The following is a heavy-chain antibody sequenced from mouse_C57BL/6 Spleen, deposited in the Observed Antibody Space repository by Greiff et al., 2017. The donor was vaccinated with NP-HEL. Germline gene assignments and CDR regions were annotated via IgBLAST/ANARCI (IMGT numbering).Heavy chain of an antibody. CDR1: GFTFSSYA. CDR2: ISDGGSYT. CDR3: ARGYYGSSLYYFDY. D-gene: IGHD1-1*01. V-gene: IGHV5-4*03. J-gene: IGHJ2*01. Sequence: EVMLVESGGGLVKPGGSLKLSCAASGFTFSSYAMSWVRQTPEKRLEWVATISDGGSYTYYPDNVKGRFTISRDNAKNNLYLQMSHLKSEDTAMYYCARGYYGSSLYYFDYWGQGTTLTVSS.